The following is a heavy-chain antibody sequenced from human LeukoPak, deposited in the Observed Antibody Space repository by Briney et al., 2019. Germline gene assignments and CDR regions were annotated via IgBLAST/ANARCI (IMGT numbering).Heavy chain of an antibody. CDR2: IKQDGSEK. V-gene: IGHV3-7*01. D-gene: IGHD2-2*02. CDR3: AGYNCSSTTCYTGGFDY. J-gene: IGHJ4*02. Sequence: GGSLRLSCAASGFTFSSYWMSWVRQAPGKGLEWVANIKQDGSEKNYVDSVKGRFTISRDNAKNSLYLQMNSLRAEDTAVYYCAGYNCSSTTCYTGGFDYWGQGTLVTVSS. CDR1: GFTFSSYW.